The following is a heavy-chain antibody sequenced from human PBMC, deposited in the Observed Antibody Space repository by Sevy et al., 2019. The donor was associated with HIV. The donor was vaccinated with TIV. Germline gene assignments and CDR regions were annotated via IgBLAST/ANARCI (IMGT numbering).Heavy chain of an antibody. V-gene: IGHV1-18*04. J-gene: IGHJ4*02. D-gene: IGHD3-3*01. CDR2: ISANTG. CDR1: GYTFTTYG. Sequence: ASVKVSCKASGYTFTTYGFSWERQAPGRGLEWMGWISANTGARSLQDRITMTTDASTSTAYMEVRSLRSDDTAVYYCARQRHYDFWSIDSWGQGTLVTVSS. CDR3: ARQRHYDFWSIDS.